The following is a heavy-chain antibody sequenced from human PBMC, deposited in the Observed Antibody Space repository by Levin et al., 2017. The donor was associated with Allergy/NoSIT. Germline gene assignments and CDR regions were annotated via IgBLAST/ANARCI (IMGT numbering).Heavy chain of an antibody. V-gene: IGHV4-30-2*01. CDR2: IYHSGST. CDR1: GGSISSGGYS. D-gene: IGHD3-10*01. J-gene: IGHJ3*02. Sequence: SETLSLTCAVSGGSISSGGYSWSWIRQPPGKGLEWIGYIYHSGSTYYNPSLKSRVTISVDRSKNQFSLKLSSVTAADTAVYYCARGLEGSGSYVARIDAFDIWGQGTMVTVSS. CDR3: ARGLEGSGSYVARIDAFDI.